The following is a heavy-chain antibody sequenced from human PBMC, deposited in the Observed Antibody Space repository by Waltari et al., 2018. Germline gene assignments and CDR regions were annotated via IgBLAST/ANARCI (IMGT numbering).Heavy chain of an antibody. V-gene: IGHV3-48*01. Sequence: EVQLVESGGNLVQPGGSLGLSGAASGFTFINYSMKWVRQAPAKGLEWVSYISSSSSTIYYADSVKGRFTISRDNAKNSLYLQMNSLRAEDTALYYCARNGGSSSSFSDYWGQGTLVTVSS. D-gene: IGHD6-6*01. J-gene: IGHJ4*02. CDR1: GFTFINYS. CDR3: ARNGGSSSSFSDY. CDR2: ISSSSSTI.